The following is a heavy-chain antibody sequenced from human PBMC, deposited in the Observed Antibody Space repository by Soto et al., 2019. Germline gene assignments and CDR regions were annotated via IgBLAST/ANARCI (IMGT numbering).Heavy chain of an antibody. V-gene: IGHV4-39*01. Sequence: QLQLQESGPGLVKPSETLPLTCTASGGSLSSNSYYWGWIRQSPGTGLERIGRIGYTGTIYYNPSLQNRGTMSVDTSENQNSLRLSSRTAADAAVHYRASHVHKQGYKYYCDSCSKGTLVTVSS. CDR3: ASHVHKQGYKYYCDS. CDR1: GGSLSSNSYY. CDR2: IGYTGTI. D-gene: IGHD5-18*01. J-gene: IGHJ4*02.